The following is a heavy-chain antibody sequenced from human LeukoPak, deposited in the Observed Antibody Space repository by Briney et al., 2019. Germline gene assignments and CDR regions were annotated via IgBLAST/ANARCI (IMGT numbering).Heavy chain of an antibody. CDR2: ISSSSSYI. J-gene: IGHJ4*02. CDR1: GFTFSSFW. D-gene: IGHD3-3*01. V-gene: IGHV3-21*05. CDR3: LAPSTIFGVVPSGY. Sequence: DPGGSLRLSCAASGFTFSSFWMTWVRQAPGKGLEWVSYISSSSSYIYYADSVEGRFTISRDNAKNSLYLQMNSLRAEDTAVYYCLAPSTIFGVVPSGYWGQGTLVTVSS.